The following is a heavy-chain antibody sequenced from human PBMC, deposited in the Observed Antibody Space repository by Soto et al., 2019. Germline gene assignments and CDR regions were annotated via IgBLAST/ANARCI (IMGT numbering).Heavy chain of an antibody. CDR1: GGTVASSHW. CDR3: AREIVTAGGNNYFDP. J-gene: IGHJ5*02. V-gene: IGHV4-4*02. Sequence: QVQLQESGPRLVKPSGSLSLTCGVSGGTVASSHWWSWVRQSPGGGLEWIGNVYHTGDTNFNPSLQSRVTISVDKYNNQCSLRLNSLTAADTAVYFCAREIVTAGGNNYFDPWGPGTLVTVSS. D-gene: IGHD2-21*02. CDR2: VYHTGDT.